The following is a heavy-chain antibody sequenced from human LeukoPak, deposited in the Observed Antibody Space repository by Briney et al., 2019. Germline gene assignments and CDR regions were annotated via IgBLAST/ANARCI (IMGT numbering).Heavy chain of an antibody. V-gene: IGHV3-33*08. Sequence: PGGSLRLSCAASGFTFSSYGMHWVRQAPGKGLEWVAVIWYDGSNKYYADSVKGRFTISRDNSKNTLYLQMNSLRAEDTAVYYCARDSDDSSGYYLGYFDYWGQGTLVTVSS. CDR2: IWYDGSNK. D-gene: IGHD3-22*01. CDR1: GFTFSSYG. CDR3: ARDSDDSSGYYLGYFDY. J-gene: IGHJ4*02.